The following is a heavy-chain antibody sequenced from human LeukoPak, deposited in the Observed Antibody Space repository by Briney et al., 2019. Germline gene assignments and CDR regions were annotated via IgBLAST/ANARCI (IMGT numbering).Heavy chain of an antibody. CDR1: GGSISSGGYY. D-gene: IGHD3-9*01. CDR3: ARDYYDILTGSGTSWFDP. V-gene: IGHV4-31*03. Sequence: PSETLSLTCTVSGGSISSGGYYWSWIRQHPGKGLEWIGYIYYSGSTYYNPSLKSRLTISLDTSKNQFSLKLSSVTAADTAVYYCARDYYDILTGSGTSWFDPWGQGTLVTVSS. J-gene: IGHJ5*02. CDR2: IYYSGST.